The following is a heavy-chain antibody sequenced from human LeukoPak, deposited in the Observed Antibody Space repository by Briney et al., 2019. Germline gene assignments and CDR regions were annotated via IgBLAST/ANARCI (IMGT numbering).Heavy chain of an antibody. J-gene: IGHJ4*02. CDR1: GYTFTSYG. CDR3: ARARLRLGELSPYYFDY. CDR2: ISAYNGNT. D-gene: IGHD3-16*02. V-gene: IGHV1-18*04. Sequence: AASVNVSCRASGYTFTSYGISWVRQAPGQGLEWMGWISAYNGNTNYAQKLQGRVTMTTDTSTSTAYMELRSLRSDDTAVYYCARARLRLGELSPYYFDYWGQGTLVTVSS.